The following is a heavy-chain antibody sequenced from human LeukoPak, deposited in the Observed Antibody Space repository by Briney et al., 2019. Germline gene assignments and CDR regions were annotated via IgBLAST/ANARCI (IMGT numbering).Heavy chain of an antibody. CDR2: VNPNSGGT. J-gene: IGHJ4*02. D-gene: IGHD6-13*01. CDR1: GYTFTGYY. Sequence: ASVKVSCKASGYTFTGYYMHWVRQAPGQGLEWMGWVNPNSGGTNFAQKFQGRVTMTGDTSISTAYMELSRLRSDDTAVLYCAREEVIAAAGPTLDYWGQGALVTVSS. CDR3: AREEVIAAAGPTLDY. V-gene: IGHV1-2*02.